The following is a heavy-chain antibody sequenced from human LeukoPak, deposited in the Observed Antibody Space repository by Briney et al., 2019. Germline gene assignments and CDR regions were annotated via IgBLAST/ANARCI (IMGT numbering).Heavy chain of an antibody. V-gene: IGHV3-48*04. J-gene: IGHJ5*01. Sequence: GGSLRLSCAASGFTFSSHAMNWVRQAPGKGLEWVSYISISSSSVYYADSVKGRFTISRDNAKNSLYLQMNSLSAEDTGMYYCATPPYGTDTYGSWFESWGQGTLVTVSS. D-gene: IGHD3-10*01. CDR2: ISISSSSV. CDR3: ATPPYGTDTYGSWFES. CDR1: GFTFSSHA.